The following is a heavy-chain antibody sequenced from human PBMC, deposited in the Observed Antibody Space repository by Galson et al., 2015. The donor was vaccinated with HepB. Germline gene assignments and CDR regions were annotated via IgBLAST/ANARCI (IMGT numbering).Heavy chain of an antibody. V-gene: IGHV3-23*01. D-gene: IGHD6-6*01. J-gene: IGHJ2*01. CDR2: ISNSGGNT. CDR3: AKDVHSSSVWYFDL. Sequence: SLRLSCAASGFTFSGYAMNWVRRAPGKGLEWVSGISNSGGNTYYADSVKGRFTISRDNSKNTLYLQMNSLRAGDAAVYYCAKDVHSSSVWYFDLWGRGTLVSVSS. CDR1: GFTFSGYA.